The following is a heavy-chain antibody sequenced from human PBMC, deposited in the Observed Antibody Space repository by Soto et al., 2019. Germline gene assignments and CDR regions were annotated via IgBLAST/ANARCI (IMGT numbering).Heavy chain of an antibody. J-gene: IGHJ4*02. CDR1: GFTFSSYT. CDR3: ARGGNSWYNY. D-gene: IGHD6-13*01. Sequence: EVQLLESGGGLVQPGGSLRLSCAASGFTFSSYTMAWVRQAPGKGLDWGSSISDTGGNTYYADSVKGLFTISRDNSKNTLYLQMNSLRADDTALYYCARGGNSWYNYWGQVALVTVSS. V-gene: IGHV3-23*01. CDR2: ISDTGGNT.